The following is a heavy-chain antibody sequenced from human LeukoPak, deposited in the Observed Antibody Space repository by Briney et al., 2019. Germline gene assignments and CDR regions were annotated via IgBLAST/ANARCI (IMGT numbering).Heavy chain of an antibody. CDR3: ARERSSWYLTRTFNWFDP. V-gene: IGHV3-23*01. CDR1: GFTFSSYG. J-gene: IGHJ5*02. Sequence: QPGGSLRLSCAASGFTFSSYGMDWVRQAPGKGLEWVSVISGNGGSTYYAESVKGRFTISRDNAKNSLYLQMNSLRAEDTAVYYCARERSSWYLTRTFNWFDPWGQGTLVTVSS. D-gene: IGHD6-13*01. CDR2: ISGNGGST.